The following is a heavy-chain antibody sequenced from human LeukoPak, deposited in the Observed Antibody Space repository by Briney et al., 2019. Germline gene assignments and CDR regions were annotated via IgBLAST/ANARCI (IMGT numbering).Heavy chain of an antibody. D-gene: IGHD5-18*01. Sequence: ASVKVSCKASGYTFTSYAMHGVRQAPGQRLEWMGWINAGNGNTKYSQEFQGRATITRDTYASTAYMELSSLRSEDMAVYYCAREAATAMVRHAFDIWGQGTMVTVSS. CDR3: AREAATAMVRHAFDI. CDR1: GYTFTSYA. V-gene: IGHV1-3*03. CDR2: INAGNGNT. J-gene: IGHJ3*02.